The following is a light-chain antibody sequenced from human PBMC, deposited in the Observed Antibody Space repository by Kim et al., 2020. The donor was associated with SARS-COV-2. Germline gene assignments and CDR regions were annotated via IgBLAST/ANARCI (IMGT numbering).Light chain of an antibody. J-gene: IGLJ2*01. CDR1: SSDVGGFKR. Sequence: GQSVHRSCTGTSSDVGGFKRVSWYQQPPGTAPKLIIQAVSNRPSGVPDRFSGSKSGNTASLTISGLQAEDEADYYCSSFTSSITVVFGGGTQLTVL. CDR2: AVS. V-gene: IGLV2-18*02. CDR3: SSFTSSITVV.